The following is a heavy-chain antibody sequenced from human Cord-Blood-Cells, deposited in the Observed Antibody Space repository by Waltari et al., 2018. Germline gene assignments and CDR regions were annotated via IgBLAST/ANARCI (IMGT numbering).Heavy chain of an antibody. CDR3: ARDYDFWSGYYNYYYMDV. D-gene: IGHD3-3*01. Sequence: QVQLVQSGAEVKKPGASVKVSCKAFGYTFTGYYMHWVRQAPGQGLEWMGWINPNSGGTNYAQKFQGRVTMTRDTSISTAYMELSRLRSDDTAVYYCARDYDFWSGYYNYYYMDVWGKGTTVTVSS. CDR1: GYTFTGYY. V-gene: IGHV1-2*02. CDR2: INPNSGGT. J-gene: IGHJ6*03.